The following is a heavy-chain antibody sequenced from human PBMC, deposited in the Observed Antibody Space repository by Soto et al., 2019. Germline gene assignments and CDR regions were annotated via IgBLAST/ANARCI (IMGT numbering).Heavy chain of an antibody. CDR2: IYYSGST. Sequence: SETLSLTYTVSGGSISSGDYYWSWISQPPGKGLEWIGYIYYSGSTYYNPSLKSRVTISVDTSKNQFSLKLSSVTAADTAVYYCALGYYYDSSGYYHFDYWGQGTLVTVSS. CDR1: GGSISSGDYY. D-gene: IGHD3-22*01. CDR3: ALGYYYDSSGYYHFDY. V-gene: IGHV4-30-4*01. J-gene: IGHJ4*02.